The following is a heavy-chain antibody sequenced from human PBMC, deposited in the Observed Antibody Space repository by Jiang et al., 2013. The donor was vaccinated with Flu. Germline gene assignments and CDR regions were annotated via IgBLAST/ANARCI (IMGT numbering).Heavy chain of an antibody. CDR3: AHRLHYYGSGNYRSGWFDP. Sequence: KPTQTLTLTCSFSGFSLYTSGVGVGWIRQSPGKALEWLAVIYWDDYKRFSPSLRSRLTITKDTSTNQVVLTMTNMDPVDTGTYYCAHRLHYYGSGNYRSGWFDPWGQGTLGHRLL. D-gene: IGHD3-10*01. CDR2: IYWDDYK. J-gene: IGHJ5*02. CDR1: GFSLYTSGVG. V-gene: IGHV2-5*02.